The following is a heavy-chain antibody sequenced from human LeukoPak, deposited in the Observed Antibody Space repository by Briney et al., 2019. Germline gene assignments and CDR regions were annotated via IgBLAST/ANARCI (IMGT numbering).Heavy chain of an antibody. J-gene: IGHJ4*02. D-gene: IGHD3-22*01. V-gene: IGHV3-9*03. CDR1: GFTFDDYA. CDR3: AKATAGDYYDSSGYFDY. Sequence: GGSLRLSCAASGFTFDDYAMHWVRQAPGKGLEWVSGISWNSGSIGYADSVKGRFTISRDNAKNSLYLQMNSLRAEDMALYYCAKATAGDYYDSSGYFDYWGQGTLVTVSS. CDR2: ISWNSGSI.